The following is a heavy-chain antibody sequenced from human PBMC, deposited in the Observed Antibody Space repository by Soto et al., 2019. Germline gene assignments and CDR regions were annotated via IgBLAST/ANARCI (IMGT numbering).Heavy chain of an antibody. CDR3: STAGDSGAWISF. Sequence: QVQLVQSGAEVKKPGASVKVSCTASGYTFGNNGINWVRQAAGQGLEWMGWMNPNNGNTGYAQKFQGRLTLTRDTSITTAYMELTSLTSEDTAVYYCSTAGDSGAWISFWGRGTLVTVSS. J-gene: IGHJ4*02. V-gene: IGHV1-8*01. CDR2: MNPNNGNT. D-gene: IGHD7-27*01. CDR1: GYTFGNNG.